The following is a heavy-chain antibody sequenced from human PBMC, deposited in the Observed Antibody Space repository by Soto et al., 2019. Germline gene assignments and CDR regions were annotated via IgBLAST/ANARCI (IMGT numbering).Heavy chain of an antibody. Sequence: QVHLVQSGAEVKKPGASVKVSCKASGYTFTSYGITWVRQAPGQGLEWMGWISAHNGNTDYAQKLQGRVIVTRDTSTSTDYMELRSLRYDDTAVYYCARGRYGDYWGQGALVTVSS. V-gene: IGHV1-18*01. CDR3: ARGRYGDY. CDR1: GYTFTSYG. J-gene: IGHJ4*02. CDR2: ISAHNGNT. D-gene: IGHD1-1*01.